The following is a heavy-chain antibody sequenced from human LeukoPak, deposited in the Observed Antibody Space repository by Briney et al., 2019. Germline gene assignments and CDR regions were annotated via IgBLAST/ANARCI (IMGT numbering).Heavy chain of an antibody. CDR1: GGSISSYY. CDR2: IYTSGST. D-gene: IGHD3-10*01. J-gene: IGHJ4*02. V-gene: IGHV4-4*07. Sequence: SETLSLTCTVSGGSISSYYWSWIRQPAGKGLEWIGRIYTSGSTNCNPSLKSRVTMSVDTSKNQFSLKLSSVTAADTAVYYCARASQHYYASGSSSLDYWGQGTLVTVSS. CDR3: ARASQHYYASGSSSLDY.